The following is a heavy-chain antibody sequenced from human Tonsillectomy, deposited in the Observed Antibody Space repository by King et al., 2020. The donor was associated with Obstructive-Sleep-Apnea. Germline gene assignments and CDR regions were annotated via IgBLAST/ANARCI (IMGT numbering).Heavy chain of an antibody. V-gene: IGHV4-39*07. J-gene: IGHJ4*02. CDR3: ARDWITMVRGVIPFDY. D-gene: IGHD3-10*01. CDR2: IYYSESA. Sequence: LQLQESGPGLVKPSETLSLTCTVSGGSISSSSYYWGWIRQPPGKGLEWIGSIYYSESASDYPFLKSRFTISVDTSKNQCSLKLSSVTAADTAVYYCARDWITMVRGVIPFDYWGQGTLVTVSS. CDR1: GGSISSSSYY.